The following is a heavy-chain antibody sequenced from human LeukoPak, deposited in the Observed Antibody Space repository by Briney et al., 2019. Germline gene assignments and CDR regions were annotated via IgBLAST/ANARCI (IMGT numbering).Heavy chain of an antibody. D-gene: IGHD3-22*01. J-gene: IGHJ4*02. V-gene: IGHV1-69*06. CDR2: IIPIFSTA. Sequence: ASVNVSCLASGGTFSNYAINWVRQPPGQGLEWMGGIIPIFSTANYAQKFQGRVTITADKSTSTVYMELNSLKSEDTAVHYCARGWDYDSGGRPTAYFYWGQGTLGTVSS. CDR1: GGTFSNYA. CDR3: ARGWDYDSGGRPTAYFY.